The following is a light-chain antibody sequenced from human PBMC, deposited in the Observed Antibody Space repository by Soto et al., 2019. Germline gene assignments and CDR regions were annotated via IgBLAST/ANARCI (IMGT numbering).Light chain of an antibody. CDR3: QAWDRTNAWV. CDR2: QDN. J-gene: IGLJ3*02. Sequence: SYELTQPPSVSVSPGQTASITCSGDKLGDGYASWYQQKSGHSPVLVIYQDNKRPSGIPERFSGSNSGNTATLTISGTQAMDEADYYCQAWDRTNAWVFGGGTKLTLL. V-gene: IGLV3-1*01. CDR1: KLGDGY.